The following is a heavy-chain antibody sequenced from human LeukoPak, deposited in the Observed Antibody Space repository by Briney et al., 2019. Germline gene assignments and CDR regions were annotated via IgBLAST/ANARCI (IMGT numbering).Heavy chain of an antibody. D-gene: IGHD6-19*01. J-gene: IGHJ3*02. CDR2: INPSGGST. CDR3: ARWDGRVAVAGTNAFDI. CDR1: GYTFTSYY. Sequence: VSAKVSCKASGYTFTSYYMHWVRQAPGQRLEWLGVINPSGGSTSYAQKVQGRVTMTRDMSTSTVYMELSSLRSEDTAVYYCARWDGRVAVAGTNAFDIWGQGTIVTVSS. V-gene: IGHV1-46*01.